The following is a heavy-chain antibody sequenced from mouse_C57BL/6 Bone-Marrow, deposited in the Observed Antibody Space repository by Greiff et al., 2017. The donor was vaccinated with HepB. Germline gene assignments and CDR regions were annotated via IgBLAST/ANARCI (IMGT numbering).Heavy chain of an antibody. CDR1: GFTFSDFY. Sequence: EVKVVESGGGLVQSGRSLRLSCATSGFTFSDFYMEWVRQAPGKGLEWIAASRNKANDYTTEYSASVKGRFIVSRDTSQSILYLQMNALRAEDTAIYYCARDADGYSYFDVWGTGTTVTVSS. J-gene: IGHJ1*03. CDR2: SRNKANDYTT. CDR3: ARDADGYSYFDV. V-gene: IGHV7-1*01. D-gene: IGHD2-3*01.